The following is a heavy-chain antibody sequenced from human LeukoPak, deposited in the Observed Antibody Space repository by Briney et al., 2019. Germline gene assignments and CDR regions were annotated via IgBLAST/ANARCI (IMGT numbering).Heavy chain of an antibody. J-gene: IGHJ4*02. Sequence: SETLSLTCAAYGGSFSGYYWSWIRQPPGKGLEWIGEINHSGSTNYNPSLKSRVTISVDTSKNQFSLKLSSVTAADTAVYYCARGSRGYSYGYTFDYWGQGTLVTVSS. CDR2: INHSGST. CDR3: ARGSRGYSYGYTFDY. V-gene: IGHV4-34*01. CDR1: GGSFSGYY. D-gene: IGHD5-18*01.